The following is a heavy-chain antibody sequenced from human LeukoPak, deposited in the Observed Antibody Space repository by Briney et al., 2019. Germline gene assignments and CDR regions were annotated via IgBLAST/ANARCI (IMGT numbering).Heavy chain of an antibody. V-gene: IGHV3-74*01. CDR2: INSDESST. CDR3: ARSYGDYRRLDY. D-gene: IGHD4-17*01. Sequence: GGSLRLSCAASGFTFSNYWMHWVRQAPGKGLVWVSRINSDESSTTYADSVKGRFTISRDNAKSTLYLQMDSLRAEDTALYYCARSYGDYRRLDYWGQGTLVTVSS. J-gene: IGHJ4*02. CDR1: GFTFSNYW.